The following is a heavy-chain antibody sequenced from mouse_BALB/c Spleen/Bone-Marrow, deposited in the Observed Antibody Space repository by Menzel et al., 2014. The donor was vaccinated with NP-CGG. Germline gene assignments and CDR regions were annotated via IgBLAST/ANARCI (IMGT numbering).Heavy chain of an antibody. CDR2: IDPANVNT. CDR3: AVYYYGRSSFAY. Sequence: VQLQQSGAELVKLGASVKLSCTASDFNIKDAYMHWVKQRPEQGLEWIGRIDPANVNTKYDTKFQGKATITADTSSNTAYLLLSSLTSEDTAVYYCAVYYYGRSSFAYWGQGTLVTVSA. CDR1: DFNIKDAY. J-gene: IGHJ3*01. V-gene: IGHV14-3*02. D-gene: IGHD1-1*01.